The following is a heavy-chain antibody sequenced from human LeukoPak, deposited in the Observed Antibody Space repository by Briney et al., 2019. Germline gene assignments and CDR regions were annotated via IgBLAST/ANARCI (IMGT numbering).Heavy chain of an antibody. CDR2: ISGSGDRT. CDR1: GFPFSSYA. J-gene: IGHJ4*02. D-gene: IGHD6-13*01. CDR3: ARSTVTVAAAGIDY. V-gene: IGHV3-23*01. Sequence: GGSLRLSCAASGFPFSSYALGWVRQPPGKGLEWVSAISGSGDRTYYADPVRGRFTISRDGSRNTLFLQMNSLRVEDTAVYYRARSTVTVAAAGIDYWGQGTLVTVSS.